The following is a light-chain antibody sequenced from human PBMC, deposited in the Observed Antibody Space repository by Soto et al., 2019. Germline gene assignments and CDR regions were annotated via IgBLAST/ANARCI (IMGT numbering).Light chain of an antibody. CDR1: QSISDT. V-gene: IGKV3-15*01. CDR2: GAS. J-gene: IGKJ1*01. CDR3: QQYNNWPWT. Sequence: EIVLTQSPGTLSLSPGERATLSCRASQSISDTLAWYQQKPGQAPRLLIHGASTRATGFPASFSGSGSGTDFTLTISSLQSEDFAVYYCQQYNNWPWTFGQGSKV.